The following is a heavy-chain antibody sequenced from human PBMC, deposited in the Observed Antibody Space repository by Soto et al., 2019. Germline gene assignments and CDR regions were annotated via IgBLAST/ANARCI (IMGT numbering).Heavy chain of an antibody. V-gene: IGHV3-73*01. J-gene: IGHJ1*01. CDR1: GFTFSGSA. D-gene: IGHD6-19*01. CDR2: IRSKANSYAT. Sequence: GESLKISCAASGFTFSGSAMHWVRQASGKGLEWVGRIRSKANSYATAYAASVKGRFTISRDDSKNTAYLQMNSLKTEDTAVYYCTRHLEYIAVAGGGYFQHWGQGTLVTVSS. CDR3: TRHLEYIAVAGGGYFQH.